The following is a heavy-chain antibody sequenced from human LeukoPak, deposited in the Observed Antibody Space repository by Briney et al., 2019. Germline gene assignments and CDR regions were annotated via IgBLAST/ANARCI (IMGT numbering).Heavy chain of an antibody. CDR1: RFIFSSYS. CDR3: ARVRQENPFFDY. Sequence: GGSLRLSCAASRFIFSSYSMNWVRQAPGKGLEWVSVIYSGGSTYYADSVKGRFTISRDNSKNTLYLQMNSLRAEDTAVYYCARVRQENPFFDYWGQGTLVTVSS. J-gene: IGHJ4*02. V-gene: IGHV3-53*01. CDR2: IYSGGST.